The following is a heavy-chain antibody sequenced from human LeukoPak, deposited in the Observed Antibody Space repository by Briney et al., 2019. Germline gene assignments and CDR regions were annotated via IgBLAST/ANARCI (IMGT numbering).Heavy chain of an antibody. CDR2: IRYDGSNK. Sequence: QPGGSLRLSCAASGFTFSSYGMHWVRQAPGKGLEWVAFIRYDGSNKYYADSVKGRFTISRDNSKNTLYLRMNSLRAEDTAVYYCATGTLTTVTTRASFDYWGQGTLVTVSS. CDR1: GFTFSSYG. CDR3: ATGTLTTVTTRASFDY. V-gene: IGHV3-30*02. J-gene: IGHJ4*02. D-gene: IGHD4-11*01.